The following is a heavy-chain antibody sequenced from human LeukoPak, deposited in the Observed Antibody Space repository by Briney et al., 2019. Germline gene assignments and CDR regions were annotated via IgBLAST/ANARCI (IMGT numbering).Heavy chain of an antibody. CDR1: GYTFTSYD. CDR2: MNPNSGNT. V-gene: IGHV1-8*01. Sequence: ASVKVSCKASGYTFTSYDINWVRQATGQGLEWMGWMNPNSGNTGYAQKFQGRVTMTRNTSISTAYMELSSLRSEDTAVYYCARARRLRYNWFGPWGQGTLVTVSS. CDR3: ARARRLRYNWFGP. D-gene: IGHD4-17*01. J-gene: IGHJ5*02.